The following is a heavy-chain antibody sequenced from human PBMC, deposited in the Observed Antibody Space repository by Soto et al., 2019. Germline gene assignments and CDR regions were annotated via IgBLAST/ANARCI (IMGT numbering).Heavy chain of an antibody. J-gene: IGHJ4*02. CDR3: ARASPGDYYGGAFFDS. V-gene: IGHV4-4*02. CDR1: SGSINSIKW. D-gene: IGHD4-17*01. CDR2: IFHSGGT. Sequence: PSETLSLTCVVSSGSINSIKWWSWVRQPPGKRLEWIGEIFHSGGTNYNPSLKSRVTFSVDKSKNQFSLKLNSLTAADTAVYFCARASPGDYYGGAFFDSWGPGLLVTVSS.